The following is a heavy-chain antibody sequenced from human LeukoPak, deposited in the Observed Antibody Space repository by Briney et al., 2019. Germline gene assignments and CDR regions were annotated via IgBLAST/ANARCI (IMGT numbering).Heavy chain of an antibody. D-gene: IGHD3-22*01. CDR3: AREEYFQDSNGYSYYFHS. CDR2: TYKSGST. V-gene: IGHV4-4*07. J-gene: IGHJ4*02. Sequence: SETLSLTCTVSGGSIGWDYWSWIRQSAGKGLEWIGRTYKSGSTNYNPSFRRRVTMSVDTSKNQFSLHVTSVTAADTAVYYCAREEYFQDSNGYSYYFHSWGQGSLVTVSS. CDR1: GGSIGWDY.